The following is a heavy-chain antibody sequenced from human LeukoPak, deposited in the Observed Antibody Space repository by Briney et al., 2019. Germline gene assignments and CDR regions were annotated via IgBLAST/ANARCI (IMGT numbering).Heavy chain of an antibody. V-gene: IGHV1-24*01. J-gene: IGHJ4*02. CDR2: FDPEDGET. CDR3: ATQRGGIVNNFDY. D-gene: IGHD1-26*01. Sequence: ASVKVSCKVSGYTLTELSMHWVRQAPGKGLEWMGGFDPEDGETIYAQKFQGRVTTTEDTSTDTAYMELSSLRSEDTAVYYCATQRGGIVNNFDYWGQGTLVTVSS. CDR1: GYTLTELS.